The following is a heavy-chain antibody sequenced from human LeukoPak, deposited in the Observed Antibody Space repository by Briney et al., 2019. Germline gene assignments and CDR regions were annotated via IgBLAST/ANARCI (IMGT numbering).Heavy chain of an antibody. CDR2: IKQDGSEK. V-gene: IGHV3-7*03. CDR1: GFTFSSYW. CDR3: ARDLWGYCSRTSCYGGDHFDY. D-gene: IGHD2-2*01. J-gene: IGHJ4*02. Sequence: GGSLRLSCAASGFTFSSYWMSWVRQAPGKGLEWVANIKQDGSEKYYVDSVKGRFTISRDNAKNSLYLQMNSLRAEDTAVYYCARDLWGYCSRTSCYGGDHFDYWGQGTLVTVSS.